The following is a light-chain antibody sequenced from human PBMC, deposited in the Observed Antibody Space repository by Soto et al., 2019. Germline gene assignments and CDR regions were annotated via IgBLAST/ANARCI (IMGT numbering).Light chain of an antibody. V-gene: IGLV1-40*01. CDR1: SSTIGAGYD. Sequence: QSVLTQPPSVSGAPGQRITISCTGTSSTIGAGYDVHWYQQLPGTAPKLLIYHNSNRPSGVPDRFSASRSGTSASLAITGLQAEDEVDYYCQSYDSSLNGHVVFGGGTKLTVL. J-gene: IGLJ2*01. CDR2: HNS. CDR3: QSYDSSLNGHVV.